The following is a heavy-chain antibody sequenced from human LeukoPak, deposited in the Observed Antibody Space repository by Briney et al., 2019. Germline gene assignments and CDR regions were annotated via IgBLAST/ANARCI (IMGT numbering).Heavy chain of an antibody. CDR3: AIVLRYFDWLYPYDY. Sequence: GGSLRLSCAASGFTFSSYEMNWARQAPGKGLEWVSYISSSGSTIYYADSVKGRFTISRDNAKNSLYLQMNSLRAEDTAVYYCAIVLRYFDWLYPYDYWGQGTLVTVSS. CDR2: ISSSGSTI. D-gene: IGHD3-9*01. CDR1: GFTFSSYE. V-gene: IGHV3-48*03. J-gene: IGHJ4*02.